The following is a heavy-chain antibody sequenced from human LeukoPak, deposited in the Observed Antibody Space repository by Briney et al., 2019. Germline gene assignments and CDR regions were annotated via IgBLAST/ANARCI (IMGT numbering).Heavy chain of an antibody. CDR1: EYTFTDYY. V-gene: IGHV1-2*06. CDR2: ISPNTGGT. J-gene: IGHJ4*02. D-gene: IGHD5-18*01. Sequence: ASVKVSCKASEYTFTDYYIHWIRPAPGQGLEWMGRISPNTGGTDHAQEFRDKITMTRDTSISTAYIELSRLISDDTAVYYCARGRYSYGLFDYWGQGTLVTVSS. CDR3: ARGRYSYGLFDY.